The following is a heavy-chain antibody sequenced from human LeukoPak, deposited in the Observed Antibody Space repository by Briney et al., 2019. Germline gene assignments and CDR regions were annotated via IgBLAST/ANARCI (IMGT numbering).Heavy chain of an antibody. D-gene: IGHD2-21*01. Sequence: GGSLRLSCAASGLTVSSNYMSWVRQAPGKGLEWVSVIYSGGSTYYADSVKGRFTISRHNSKNTLYLQMNSLRAEDTAVYYCARDLWSRQYYYGMDVWGQGTTVTVSS. J-gene: IGHJ6*02. CDR3: ARDLWSRQYYYGMDV. CDR1: GLTVSSNY. CDR2: IYSGGST. V-gene: IGHV3-53*04.